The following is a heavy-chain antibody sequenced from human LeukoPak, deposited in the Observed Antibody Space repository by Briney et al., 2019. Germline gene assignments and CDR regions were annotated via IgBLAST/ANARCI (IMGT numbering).Heavy chain of an antibody. V-gene: IGHV1-69*13. CDR2: IIPIFGTA. CDR1: GGTFSSYA. CDR3: ARDCSVVVVAATEFDYYYGMNV. Sequence: SVKVSCKASGGTFSSYAISWVRQAPGQGLEWMGGIIPIFGTANYAQKFQGRVTITADESTSTAYMELSSLRSEDTAVYYCARDCSVVVVAATEFDYYYGMNVWGQGTTVTVSS. J-gene: IGHJ6*02. D-gene: IGHD2-15*01.